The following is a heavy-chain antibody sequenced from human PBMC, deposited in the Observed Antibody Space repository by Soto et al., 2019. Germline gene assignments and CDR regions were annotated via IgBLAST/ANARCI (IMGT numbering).Heavy chain of an antibody. CDR3: AKDWGKYPTEWEYYFDY. D-gene: IGHD1-26*01. CDR2: ISWNSGSI. J-gene: IGHJ4*02. CDR1: GFTFDDYA. V-gene: IGHV3-9*01. Sequence: GGSLRLSCAASGFTFDDYAMHWVRQAPGKGLEWVSGISWNSGSIGYADSVKGRFTISRDNAKNSLYLQMNSLRAEDTALYYCAKDWGKYPTEWEYYFDYWGQGTLVTVSS.